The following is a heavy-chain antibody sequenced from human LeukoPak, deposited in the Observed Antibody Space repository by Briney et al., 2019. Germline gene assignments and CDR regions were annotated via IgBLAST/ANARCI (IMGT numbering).Heavy chain of an antibody. CDR3: AKDVRRGSWYYFDY. D-gene: IGHD6-13*01. J-gene: IGHJ4*02. CDR2: ISGSGGST. Sequence: GGSLRLSCAASGFTFSSYAMSWVRQAPGKGLEWVSAISGSGGSTYYADSVKGRFTISRDNSKNTLYLQTNSLRAEDTAVYYCAKDVRRGSWYYFDYWGQGTLVTVSS. V-gene: IGHV3-23*01. CDR1: GFTFSSYA.